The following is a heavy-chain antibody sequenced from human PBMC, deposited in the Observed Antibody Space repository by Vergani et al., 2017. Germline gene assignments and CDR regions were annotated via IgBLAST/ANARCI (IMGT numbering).Heavy chain of an antibody. V-gene: IGHV3-48*01. CDR1: GFTFSSYS. Sequence: EVQLVESGGGLVQPGGSLRLSCAASGFTFSSYSMNWVRQAPGKGLEWVSYISSSSSTIYNADSVKGRFTISRDNSKNTLYLQMNRLRVEDTAEYYCGRGSDNYNWGQGTRVTVSS. D-gene: IGHD5-24*01. CDR2: ISSSSSTI. CDR3: GRGSDNYN. J-gene: IGHJ4*02.